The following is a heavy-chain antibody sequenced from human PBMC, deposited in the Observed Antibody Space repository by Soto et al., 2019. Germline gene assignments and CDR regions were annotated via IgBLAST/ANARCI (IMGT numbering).Heavy chain of an antibody. CDR3: ARGKGMDV. J-gene: IGHJ6*02. Sequence: SETLSLTCAVYGGSFSGYYWSWIRQPPGKGLEWIGEINHSGSTNYNPSLKSRVTISVDTSKNQFSLKLSSVTAADTAVYYCARGKGMDVWGQGTTVTVSS. V-gene: IGHV4-34*01. CDR1: GGSFSGYY. CDR2: INHSGST.